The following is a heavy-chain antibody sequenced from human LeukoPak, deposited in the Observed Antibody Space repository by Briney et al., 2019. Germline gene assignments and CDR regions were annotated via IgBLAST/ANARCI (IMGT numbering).Heavy chain of an antibody. CDR1: GFTFSDYY. Sequence: PGGSLRLSCAASGFTFSDYYMSWIRQVPGKGLECVSHITSSGSTIYYADSVKGRFTCSRDNAKNSLYLQMNSLRAEDTAVYYCAKARRAVAGQSFDYWGQGTLVTVSS. J-gene: IGHJ4*02. CDR3: AKARRAVAGQSFDY. CDR2: ITSSGSTI. V-gene: IGHV3-11*01. D-gene: IGHD6-19*01.